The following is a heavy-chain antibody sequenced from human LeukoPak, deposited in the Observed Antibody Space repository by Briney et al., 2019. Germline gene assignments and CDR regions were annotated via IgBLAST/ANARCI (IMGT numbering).Heavy chain of an antibody. Sequence: SETLSLTCAVYGGSFSGYYWSWIRQPPGKGLEWIGEINHSGSTNYNPSLKSRVTISVDTSKNQFSLKLSSVTAADTAVYYCARQIASAGIAYYYYMDVWGKGTTVTVSS. V-gene: IGHV4-34*01. D-gene: IGHD6-13*01. CDR1: GGSFSGYY. CDR3: ARQIASAGIAYYYYMDV. J-gene: IGHJ6*03. CDR2: INHSGST.